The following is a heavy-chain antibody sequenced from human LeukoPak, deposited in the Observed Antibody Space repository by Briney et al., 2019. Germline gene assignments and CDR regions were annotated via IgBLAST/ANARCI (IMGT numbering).Heavy chain of an antibody. Sequence: GGSLRLSCAASGFTFGDYAMHWVRQVPGKGLEWVALISGDGDDTYYADSVKGRFTISREISGNALFLLMDSLRSEDTALYYCAKDRGGYYGSGTSYYFYGMDVWGPGTTLTVSS. V-gene: IGHV3-43*02. J-gene: IGHJ6*02. CDR2: ISGDGDDT. CDR3: AKDRGGYYGSGTSYYFYGMDV. CDR1: GFTFGDYA. D-gene: IGHD3-10*01.